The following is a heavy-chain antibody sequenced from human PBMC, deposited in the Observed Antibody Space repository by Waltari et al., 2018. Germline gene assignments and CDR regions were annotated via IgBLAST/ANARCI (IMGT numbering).Heavy chain of an antibody. CDR3: AKSFVEVPAAISGGLDY. Sequence: EVLLLESGGGLVQPGGSLRLSCVASGFTFKNYAMSWVRQAPGKGLEWVSGIRGTCGSTYYADAVRDRFTIPRDNSKETVYLQVNSLRAEDTALYYCAKSFVEVPAAISGGLDYWGQGILVTVSS. J-gene: IGHJ4*02. V-gene: IGHV3-23*01. D-gene: IGHD2-2*02. CDR1: GFTFKNYA. CDR2: IRGTCGST.